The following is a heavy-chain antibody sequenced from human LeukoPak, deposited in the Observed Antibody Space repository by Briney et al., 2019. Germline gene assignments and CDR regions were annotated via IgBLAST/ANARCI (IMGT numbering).Heavy chain of an antibody. CDR1: GFTFSTYT. CDR3: AREAGEAFDI. V-gene: IGHV3-21*01. D-gene: IGHD3-10*01. Sequence: GGSLRLSCAASGFTFSTYTLNWVRQAPGKGLEWVSCISSSSSSIYYADSVKSRFTISRDNAKNLVYLQMNSLRAEDTAVYYCAREAGEAFDIWGQGTMVTVSS. J-gene: IGHJ3*02. CDR2: ISSSSSSI.